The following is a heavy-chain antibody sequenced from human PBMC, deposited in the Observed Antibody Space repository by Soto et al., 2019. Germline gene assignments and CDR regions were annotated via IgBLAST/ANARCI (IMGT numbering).Heavy chain of an antibody. Sequence: SETLSLTCTVSGGSISSYFYIWVRQPPGKGLEWIGSVYYTGTTDYNPSLRSRVTISVDTSKTQFSLNLRSVTAADTAVYYCARDLAAVPRAFDYWGRGTLVTVSS. CDR2: VYYTGTT. V-gene: IGHV4-59*01. D-gene: IGHD6-13*01. J-gene: IGHJ4*02. CDR1: GGSISSYF. CDR3: ARDLAAVPRAFDY.